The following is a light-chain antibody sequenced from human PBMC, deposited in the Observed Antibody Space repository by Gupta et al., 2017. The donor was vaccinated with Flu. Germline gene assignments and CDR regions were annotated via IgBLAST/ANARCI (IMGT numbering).Light chain of an antibody. CDR1: SGSIASNY. CDR3: QSYDSSNVV. V-gene: IGLV6-57*01. Sequence: NFMLSQPHSVSESPGMTVTISCTRSSGSIASNYVQLYQQRPGSYPTTVIYEDNQRPSGVPDRFSGSIDSSSTSASLTISGLKAEDEADYYCQSYDSSNVVFGGGTKLTVL. J-gene: IGLJ2*01. CDR2: EDN.